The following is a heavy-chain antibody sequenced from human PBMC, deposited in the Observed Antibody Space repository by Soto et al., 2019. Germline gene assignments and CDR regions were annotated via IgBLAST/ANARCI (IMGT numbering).Heavy chain of an antibody. CDR2: IYPGDSDT. J-gene: IGHJ6*02. CDR1: GYSFTSYW. CDR3: ARQGQGGIAVARPSYYYNDMDV. V-gene: IGHV5-51*01. Sequence: GESLKISCKGSGYSFTSYWIGWVRQMPGKGLEWMGIIYPGDSDTRYSPSFQGQVTIAADKSISTAYLQWSSLKASDTAMYYCARQGQGGIAVARPSYYYNDMDVWGQGTTVTVSS. D-gene: IGHD6-19*01.